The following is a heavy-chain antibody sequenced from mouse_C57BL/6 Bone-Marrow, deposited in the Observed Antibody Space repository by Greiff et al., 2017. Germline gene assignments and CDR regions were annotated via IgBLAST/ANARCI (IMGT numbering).Heavy chain of an antibody. CDR2: IHPNSGST. V-gene: IGHV1-64*01. D-gene: IGHD2-5*01. Sequence: VQLQQSGAELVKPGASVKLSCKASGYTFTSYWMHWVKQRPGQGLEWIGMIHPNSGSTNYNEKFKSKATLTVDKSSSTAYMQLRSLTSEDSAVYYCARDYSNYEAMDYWGQGTSVTVSS. CDR1: GYTFTSYW. CDR3: ARDYSNYEAMDY. J-gene: IGHJ4*01.